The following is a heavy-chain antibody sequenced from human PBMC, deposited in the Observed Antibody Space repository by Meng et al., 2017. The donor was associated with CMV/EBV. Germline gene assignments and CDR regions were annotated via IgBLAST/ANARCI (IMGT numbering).Heavy chain of an antibody. Sequence: GESLMTSCAASGFTFSSYSMNWVRQAPGKGLAWVSSISSSSSYKYYADSVKGRFTITRDNAKNSLYLQRNSLRAEDTAVYYCAREGIVVVPAAIDWGQGTLVTVSS. J-gene: IGHJ4*02. D-gene: IGHD2-2*01. CDR1: GFTFSSYS. CDR3: AREGIVVVPAAID. V-gene: IGHV3-21*01. CDR2: ISSSSSYK.